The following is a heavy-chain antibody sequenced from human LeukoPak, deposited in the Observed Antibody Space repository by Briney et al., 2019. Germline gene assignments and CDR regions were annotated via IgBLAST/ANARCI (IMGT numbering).Heavy chain of an antibody. V-gene: IGHV3-74*01. CDR1: GFTFSSYA. D-gene: IGHD2-2*02. J-gene: IGHJ4*02. Sequence: GGSLRLSCAASGFTFSSYAMSWVRQAPGKGLVWVSRINTDGSSTSYADSVKGRFTISRDNAKNTLYLQMNSLRAEDTAVYYCARGYCSSTSCYRNGVDYWGQGTLVTVSS. CDR2: INTDGSST. CDR3: ARGYCSSTSCYRNGVDY.